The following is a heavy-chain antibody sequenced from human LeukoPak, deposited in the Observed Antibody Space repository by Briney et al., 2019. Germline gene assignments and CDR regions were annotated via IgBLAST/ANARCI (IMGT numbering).Heavy chain of an antibody. Sequence: PSETLSLTCAVYGGSFSGYYWSCIRQPPGKGRGWIGEINHSGSTNYNPSLKSRVTISLDTSKNQFSLKLRSVTAADTAVYYCARRNAARPLSSWYFDLWGRGTLVTVSS. CDR2: INHSGST. D-gene: IGHD6-6*01. CDR3: ARRNAARPLSSWYFDL. J-gene: IGHJ2*01. CDR1: GGSFSGYY. V-gene: IGHV4-34*01.